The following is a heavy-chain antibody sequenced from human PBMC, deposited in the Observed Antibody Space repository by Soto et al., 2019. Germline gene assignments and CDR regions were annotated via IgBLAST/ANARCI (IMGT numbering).Heavy chain of an antibody. V-gene: IGHV3-23*01. CDR1: GFTFGSYA. J-gene: IGHJ4*02. Sequence: VGSLRLSCAASGFTFGSYAMSWVRLSPGKGLEWVSVAGPSGSSTFYADSVRGRFTISRDNVENTLYLQMNSLRVADTALYFCARTYYYDSTGYYRTFDYWGQGTLVPVSS. D-gene: IGHD3-22*01. CDR3: ARTYYYDSTGYYRTFDY. CDR2: AGPSGSST.